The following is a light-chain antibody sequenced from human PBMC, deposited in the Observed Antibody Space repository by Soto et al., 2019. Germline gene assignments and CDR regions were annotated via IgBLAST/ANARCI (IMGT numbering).Light chain of an antibody. Sequence: DIQMTQSPSSVSASVGDTVTITCRASQDINSRLAWFQQQPGRPPKYVIQAATMLQSGFPSRFAGSGSGRDFTLTINTLQPEDSETYYCLQVANFPRTFGQGTKVDIK. CDR2: AAT. CDR1: QDINSR. CDR3: LQVANFPRT. J-gene: IGKJ1*01. V-gene: IGKV1-12*01.